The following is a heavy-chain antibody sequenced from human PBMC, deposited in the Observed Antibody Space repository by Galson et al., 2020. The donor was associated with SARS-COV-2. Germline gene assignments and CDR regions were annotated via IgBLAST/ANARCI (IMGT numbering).Heavy chain of an antibody. CDR3: ARDDPVNPGSFDF. D-gene: IGHD3-9*01. Sequence: GGSLRISCATSGFIFSSYGMHWVRQAPGKGLEWVAVIWFDESNKYYSDSVKGRFSVSRNNSKNTLHLEMNSLRVEDTAVYYCARDDPVNPGSFDFWGQGTVVTVSS. CDR1: GFIFSSYG. J-gene: IGHJ3*01. CDR2: IWFDESNK. V-gene: IGHV3-33*01.